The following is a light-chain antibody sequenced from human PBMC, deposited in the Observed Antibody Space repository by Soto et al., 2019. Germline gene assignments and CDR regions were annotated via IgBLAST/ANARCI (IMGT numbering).Light chain of an antibody. V-gene: IGKV3-11*01. J-gene: IGKJ4*01. CDR1: QSVSSY. CDR3: QQRSTWPST. Sequence: DIVLTQSPATLSLSPGERAALSCRARQSVSSYLAWYQQKPGQAPRLLIYDASKRAPGIPVRFSGSGSGTDFTLTISSLEPEDFAVYYCQQRSTWPSTFGGGTKVEVK. CDR2: DAS.